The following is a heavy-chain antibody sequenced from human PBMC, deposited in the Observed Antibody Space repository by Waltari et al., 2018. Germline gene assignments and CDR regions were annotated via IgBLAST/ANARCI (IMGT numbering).Heavy chain of an antibody. CDR3: TKSGNSWSTLNYFDP. CDR2: IYYTGKT. CDR1: GASIRTTNYY. D-gene: IGHD6-13*01. V-gene: IGHV4-39*03. J-gene: IGHJ5*02. Sequence: QLQLQESGPGLVKTSETLSLTCAVSGASIRTTNYYWAWVRQSPGRGLEWIASIYYTGKTWYSPSPKTRATISVVTSKGQFSLRLASVTAADTSMYYCTKSGNSWSTLNYFDPWGQGTLVNVSS.